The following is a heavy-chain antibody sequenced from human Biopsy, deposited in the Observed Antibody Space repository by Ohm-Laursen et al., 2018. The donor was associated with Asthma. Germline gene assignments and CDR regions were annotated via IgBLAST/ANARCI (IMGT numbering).Heavy chain of an antibody. CDR3: AKSADYYDSTDYLDF. J-gene: IGHJ4*01. CDR1: GFSFDDCA. Sequence: SLRLSCSATGFSFDDCAMHWVRQAPGKGLEWVSSISWNSGNIDYAVSVKGRFTISRDNAKNSLYLQMQSLRPEDTAFYYCAKSADYYDSTDYLDFWGRGTLATVSS. CDR2: ISWNSGNI. D-gene: IGHD3-22*01. V-gene: IGHV3-9*01.